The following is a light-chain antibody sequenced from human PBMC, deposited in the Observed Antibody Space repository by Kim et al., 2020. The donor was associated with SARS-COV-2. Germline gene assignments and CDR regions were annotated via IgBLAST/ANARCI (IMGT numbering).Light chain of an antibody. CDR2: DAS. Sequence: GDTVTITFQASPDIIDYLNWYQQXPANAPKLLIYDASNLEQGVPSRFSGRVTGTNLILTISSMQPEDIATYFCQQYGALPYTFGQGTTV. V-gene: IGKV1-33*01. J-gene: IGKJ2*01. CDR1: PDIIDY. CDR3: QQYGALPYT.